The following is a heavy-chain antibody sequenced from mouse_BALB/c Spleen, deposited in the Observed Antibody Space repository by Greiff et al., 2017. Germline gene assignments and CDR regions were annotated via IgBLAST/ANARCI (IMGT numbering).Heavy chain of an antibody. J-gene: IGHJ4*01. V-gene: IGHV3-8*02. CDR3: AKIYYDFLYAMDD. CDR2: ISYSGST. Sequence: EVKLLESGPSLVKPSQTLSLTCSVTGDSITSGYWNWFRKFPGNKLEYMGYISYSGSTYYNPSLKSRISITRDTSKNQYYLQLNSVTTEDTATYYCAKIYYDFLYAMDDWGQGTSVTVSA. D-gene: IGHD2-4*01. CDR1: GDSITSGY.